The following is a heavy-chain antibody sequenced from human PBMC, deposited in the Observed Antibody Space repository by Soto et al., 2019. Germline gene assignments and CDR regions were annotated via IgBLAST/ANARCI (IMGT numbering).Heavy chain of an antibody. V-gene: IGHV3-30-3*01. Sequence: GGSLRLSCAASGFTISSYAMHWVRQAPGKGLEWVAVISYDGSNKYYADSVKGRFTISRDNSKNTLYLQMNSLRAEDTAVYYCARDKVVVVAASRYGMDVWGQGTTVTVSS. D-gene: IGHD2-15*01. CDR2: ISYDGSNK. CDR3: ARDKVVVVAASRYGMDV. CDR1: GFTISSYA. J-gene: IGHJ6*02.